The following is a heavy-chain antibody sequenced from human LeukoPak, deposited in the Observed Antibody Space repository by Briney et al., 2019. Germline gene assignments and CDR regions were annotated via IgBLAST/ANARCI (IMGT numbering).Heavy chain of an antibody. D-gene: IGHD6-19*01. CDR3: ATDSFKWLAFDY. CDR2: FDPEDGET. Sequence: ASVKVSCKASGGTFSSYAISWVRQAPGKGLEWMVGFDPEDGETIYAQKFQGRVTMTEDTSTDTAYMELSSLRSEDTAVYYCATDSFKWLAFDYWGQGTLVTVSS. J-gene: IGHJ4*02. CDR1: GGTFSSYA. V-gene: IGHV1-24*01.